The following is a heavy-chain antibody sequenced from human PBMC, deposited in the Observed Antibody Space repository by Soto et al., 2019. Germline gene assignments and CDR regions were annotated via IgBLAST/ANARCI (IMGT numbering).Heavy chain of an antibody. V-gene: IGHV1-46*03. J-gene: IGHJ4*02. CDR2: INPSGGST. CDR3: ASDYGDYWYYFDY. Sequence: QVQLVQSGAEVKKPGASVKVSCKASGYTFTSYYMHWVRQAPGQGLEWMGIINPSGGSTSYAQKFQGRGIMTRDTSTSTGYVELSSLRSEDTAVYYCASDYGDYWYYFDYWGQGTLVTVSS. CDR1: GYTFTSYY. D-gene: IGHD4-17*01.